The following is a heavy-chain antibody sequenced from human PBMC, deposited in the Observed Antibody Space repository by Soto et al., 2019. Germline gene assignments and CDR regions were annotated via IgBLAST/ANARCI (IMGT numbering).Heavy chain of an antibody. V-gene: IGHV3-30-3*01. CDR3: ARYIVVVTATYAFDI. J-gene: IGHJ3*02. Sequence: SLRLSCAASGFTFSSYAMHWVRQAPGKGLEWVAVISYDGSNKYYADSVKGRFTNSRDNSKNTLYLQMNSLRAEDTAVYYCARYIVVVTATYAFDIWGQGTMVTVSS. CDR2: ISYDGSNK. CDR1: GFTFSSYA. D-gene: IGHD2-21*02.